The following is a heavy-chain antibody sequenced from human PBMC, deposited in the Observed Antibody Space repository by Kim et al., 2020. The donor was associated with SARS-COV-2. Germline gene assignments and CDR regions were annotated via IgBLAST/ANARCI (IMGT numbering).Heavy chain of an antibody. V-gene: IGHV3-33*01. J-gene: IGHJ4*02. CDR1: GFTFNNYG. D-gene: IGHD3-22*01. CDR3: ASAPSDSSSYY. Sequence: GGSLRLSCAASGFTFNNYGMHWVRQAPGKGLEWVAVIWYDGSNKYYVDSVKGRFTISRDNSKNTLYLQMNSLRAEDTAVYYCASAPSDSSSYYWGQGTLVTVSS. CDR2: IWYDGSNK.